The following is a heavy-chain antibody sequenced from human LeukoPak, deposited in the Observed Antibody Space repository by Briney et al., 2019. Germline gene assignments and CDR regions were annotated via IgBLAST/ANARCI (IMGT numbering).Heavy chain of an antibody. CDR2: ISAYNGNT. Sequence: GASVKVSRKASGYTFTSYGISWVRQAPGQGLEWMGWISAYNGNTNYAQKLQGRVTMTTDTSTSTAYMQLRSLRSDDTAVYYCARDLAERRDYDFWSGYYTPVGYWGQGTLVTVSS. V-gene: IGHV1-18*01. CDR1: GYTFTSYG. CDR3: ARDLAERRDYDFWSGYYTPVGY. D-gene: IGHD3-3*01. J-gene: IGHJ4*02.